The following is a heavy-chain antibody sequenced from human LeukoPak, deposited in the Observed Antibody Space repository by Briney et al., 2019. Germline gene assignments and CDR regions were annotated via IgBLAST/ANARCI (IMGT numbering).Heavy chain of an antibody. V-gene: IGHV1-2*02. CDR1: GYTFTGYY. Sequence: ASVKVSCTASGYTFTGYYMHWVRQAPGQGLEWMGWINPNSGGTNYAQKFQGRVTMTRDTSISTAYMELSRLRSDDTAVYYCARESTIFGVVIITVFDYWGQGTLVTVSS. D-gene: IGHD3-3*01. CDR3: ARESTIFGVVIITVFDY. J-gene: IGHJ4*02. CDR2: INPNSGGT.